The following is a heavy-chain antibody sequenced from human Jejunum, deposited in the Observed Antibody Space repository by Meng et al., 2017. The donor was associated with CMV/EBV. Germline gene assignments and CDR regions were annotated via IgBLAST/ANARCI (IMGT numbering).Heavy chain of an antibody. CDR1: TSGVG. CDR2: ISWHADK. V-gene: IGHV2-5*01. CDR3: AHNSHHPWGTYRDYYFDY. J-gene: IGHJ4*02. D-gene: IGHD3-16*02. Sequence: TSGVGVAWIRQPPGKALEWLALISWHADKRYISSLKSRLTVTKDTSKNQVVLTMTNMDPVDTATYYCAHNSHHPWGTYRDYYFDYWGQGTLVTVSS.